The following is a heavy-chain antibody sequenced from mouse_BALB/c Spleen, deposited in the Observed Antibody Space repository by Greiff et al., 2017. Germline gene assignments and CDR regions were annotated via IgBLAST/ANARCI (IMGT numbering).Heavy chain of an antibody. Sequence: QVQLQQSGAELARPGASVKLSCKASGYTFTSYWMQWVKQRPGQGLEWIGAIYPGDGDTRYTQKFKGKATLTADKSSSTAYMQLSSLASEDSAVYYCARSNYGSISWFAYWGQGTLVTVSA. CDR3: ARSNYGSISWFAY. J-gene: IGHJ3*01. D-gene: IGHD1-1*01. V-gene: IGHV1-87*01. CDR2: IYPGDGDT. CDR1: GYTFTSYW.